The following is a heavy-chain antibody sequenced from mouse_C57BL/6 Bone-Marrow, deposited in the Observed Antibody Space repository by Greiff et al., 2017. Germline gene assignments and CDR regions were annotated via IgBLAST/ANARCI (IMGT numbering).Heavy chain of an antibody. CDR2: ICGGGST. J-gene: IGHJ3*01. D-gene: IGHD2-1*01. CDR3: AKRGNYGPLFAY. Sequence: VQLVQSGPGLVAPSPSLSITCTASGFSLTSSGVDWVRQPPGKGLEWLGVICGGGSTNYNSALMSSLSISKDNSKTQVFLKMNSLQTYDTAMYYGAKRGNYGPLFAYWGQGTLVTVSA. CDR1: GFSLTSSG. V-gene: IGHV2-9*01.